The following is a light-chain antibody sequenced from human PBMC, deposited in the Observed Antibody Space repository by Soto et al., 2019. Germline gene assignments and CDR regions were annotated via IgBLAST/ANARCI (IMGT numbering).Light chain of an antibody. CDR1: QSISRS. J-gene: IGKJ2*01. CDR2: AAS. Sequence: DIPMTQSPSSLSASVGDRVTITCRASQSISRSVNWYQQRPGKAPKILIYAASSLKSGVPSRFSGGGSGTDFTLTISSLQLEDFATYHCQQSYSTPYTFGQGTKLEIK. CDR3: QQSYSTPYT. V-gene: IGKV1-39*01.